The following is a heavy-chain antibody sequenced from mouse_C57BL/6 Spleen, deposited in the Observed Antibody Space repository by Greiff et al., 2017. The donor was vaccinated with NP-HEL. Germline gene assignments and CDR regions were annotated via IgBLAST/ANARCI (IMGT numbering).Heavy chain of an antibody. CDR1: GYTFTSYW. CDR2: IDPSDSYT. J-gene: IGHJ3*01. Sequence: QVQLQQPGAELVRPGTSVKLSCKASGYTFTSYWMHWVKQRPGQGLEWIGVIDPSDSYTNYNQKFKGKATLTVDTSSSTAYMQLSSLTSEDSAVYVCARPYYYGSSPAWFAYWGQGTLVTVSA. D-gene: IGHD1-1*01. V-gene: IGHV1-59*01. CDR3: ARPYYYGSSPAWFAY.